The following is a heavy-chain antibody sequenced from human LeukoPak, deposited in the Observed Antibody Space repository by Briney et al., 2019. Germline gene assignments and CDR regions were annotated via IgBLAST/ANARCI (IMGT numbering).Heavy chain of an antibody. CDR1: GFTFSTYE. D-gene: IGHD3-10*02. J-gene: IGHJ6*04. CDR3: AELGITMIGGV. Sequence: GGSLRLSCAASGFTFSTYEMNWVRQAPGKGLEWVSSISSRAGTIYYADSVKGRFTISRDNAKNSLHLQMNTLRAEDTAVYYCAELGITMIGGVWGKGTTVTISS. V-gene: IGHV3-48*03. CDR2: ISSRAGTI.